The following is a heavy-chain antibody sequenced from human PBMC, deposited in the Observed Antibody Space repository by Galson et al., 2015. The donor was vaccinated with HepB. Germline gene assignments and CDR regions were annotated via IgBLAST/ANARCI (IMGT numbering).Heavy chain of an antibody. CDR2: ISSSSSTI. CDR1: GFTFSSYS. V-gene: IGHV3-48*02. CDR3: ARDELLWFGELFDY. J-gene: IGHJ4*02. D-gene: IGHD3-10*01. Sequence: SLRLSCAASGFTFSSYSMSWVRQAPGKGLEWVSYISSSSSTIYYADSVKGRFTISRDNAKNSLYLQMNSLRDEDTAVYYCARDELLWFGELFDYWGQGTLVTVSS.